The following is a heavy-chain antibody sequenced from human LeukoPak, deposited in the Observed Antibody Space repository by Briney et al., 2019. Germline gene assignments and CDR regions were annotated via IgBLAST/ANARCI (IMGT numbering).Heavy chain of an antibody. Sequence: GASVKVSCKASGYTFTGYYTHWVRQAPGQGLEWMGWINPNSGGTNYAQKFQGRVTMTRDTSISTAYMELSRLRSDDTAVYYCARGYSYGYNYYYMDVWGKGTTVTVSS. CDR2: INPNSGGT. V-gene: IGHV1-2*02. CDR3: ARGYSYGYNYYYMDV. D-gene: IGHD5-18*01. J-gene: IGHJ6*03. CDR1: GYTFTGYY.